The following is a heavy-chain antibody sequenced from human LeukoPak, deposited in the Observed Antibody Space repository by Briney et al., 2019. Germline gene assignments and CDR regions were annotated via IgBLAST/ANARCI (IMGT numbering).Heavy chain of an antibody. Sequence: GGSLRLSCAASGFTFDDYAMHWVRQAPGKGMEWVSLIGGDGGSTYYADSVKGRFTISRDNSKNSLYLQMNSLRTEDTALYYCAKVRMGYCSSTSCYDQIYLDYWGQGTLVTVSS. J-gene: IGHJ4*02. CDR1: GFTFDDYA. CDR3: AKVRMGYCSSTSCYDQIYLDY. D-gene: IGHD2-2*01. CDR2: IGGDGGST. V-gene: IGHV3-43*02.